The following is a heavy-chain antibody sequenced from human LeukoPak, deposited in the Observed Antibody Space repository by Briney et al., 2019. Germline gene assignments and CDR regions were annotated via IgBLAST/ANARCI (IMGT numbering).Heavy chain of an antibody. CDR1: GYIFTNYW. CDR2: IHPRDSDT. D-gene: IGHD2-15*01. J-gene: IGHJ4*02. CDR3: ARRYCSGSSCYLFDY. V-gene: IGHV5-51*01. Sequence: GESLKISCKGSGYIFTNYWIGWVRQMPGKGLEWMGIIHPRDSDTRYSPSLQGQVTISADKSISTAYLQWSSPKASDTAMYYCARRYCSGSSCYLFDYWGQGTLVTVSS.